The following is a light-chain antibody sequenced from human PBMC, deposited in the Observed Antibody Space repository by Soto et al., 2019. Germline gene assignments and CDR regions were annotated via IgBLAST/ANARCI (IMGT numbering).Light chain of an antibody. CDR3: QLYRNPTPNA. V-gene: IGKV3-20*01. CDR1: QSVSSSY. CDR2: GAS. J-gene: IGKJ2*01. Sequence: EIVLTQSPGTLSLSPGERATLSCRASQSVSSSYLAWYQQKPGQAPRVLIHGASSRATGIPDRFSGSGSGTDFTLSISRLEPEDFAVYFCQLYRNPTPNAFGQGTKVEIK.